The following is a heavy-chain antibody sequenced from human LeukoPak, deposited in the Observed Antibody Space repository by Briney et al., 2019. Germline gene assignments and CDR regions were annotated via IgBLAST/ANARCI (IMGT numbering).Heavy chain of an antibody. V-gene: IGHV4-39*01. CDR3: ARQHDSTGYYYSRYFDY. D-gene: IGHD3-22*01. Sequence: PSETLSLTCSVSGGSISSSNYYWGWIRQPPGKGLEWIGSIYYTGSTYYNPSLKSRVTISVDTSKNQFSLKLSSVTAADTAVYYCARQHDSTGYYYSRYFDYWGQGTLVTVSS. CDR1: GGSISSSNYY. J-gene: IGHJ4*02. CDR2: IYYTGST.